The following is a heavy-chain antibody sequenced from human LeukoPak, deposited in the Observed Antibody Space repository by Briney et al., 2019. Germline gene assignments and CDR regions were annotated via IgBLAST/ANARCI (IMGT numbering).Heavy chain of an antibody. CDR3: ARGNLGGRGYYYGMDV. J-gene: IGHJ6*02. CDR1: GYTFTSYG. Sequence: GASVKVSCKASGYTFTSYGISWVRQAPGQGLEWMGWISAYNGNTNYAQKLQGRVTMTTDTSTSTAYMELRSLRSDDTAVYYCARGNLGGRGYYYGMDVWGQGTTVTVSS. CDR2: ISAYNGNT. V-gene: IGHV1-18*01.